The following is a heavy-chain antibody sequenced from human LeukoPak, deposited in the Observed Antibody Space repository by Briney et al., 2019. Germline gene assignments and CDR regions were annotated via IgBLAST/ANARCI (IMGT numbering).Heavy chain of an antibody. CDR2: ILVSVST. Sequence: PSGTLSLTCAVSGGSISSGNWWSWVRQPPGKGLEWIGEILVSVSTNYNPSLESRVTISVDKSKNQFSLKLSSVTAADTAVYYCARKISAAGSRWFDPWGQGTLVTVSS. CDR3: ARKISAAGSRWFDP. D-gene: IGHD6-13*01. V-gene: IGHV4-4*02. J-gene: IGHJ5*02. CDR1: GGSISSGNW.